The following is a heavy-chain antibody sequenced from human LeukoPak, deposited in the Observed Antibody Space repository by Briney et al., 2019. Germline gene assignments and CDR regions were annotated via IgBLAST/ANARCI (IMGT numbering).Heavy chain of an antibody. CDR2: INANSGGT. J-gene: IGHJ4*02. Sequence: ASVKVSCKDSGYTFNGYYLHWVRQAPGQGLEWMGWINANSGGTNYAQKFQGRVTMTRDTSISTAYMELSRLRSDDTAVYYCARWMTTVTPDYWGQGTLVTVSS. D-gene: IGHD4-11*01. V-gene: IGHV1-2*02. CDR3: ARWMTTVTPDY. CDR1: GYTFNGYY.